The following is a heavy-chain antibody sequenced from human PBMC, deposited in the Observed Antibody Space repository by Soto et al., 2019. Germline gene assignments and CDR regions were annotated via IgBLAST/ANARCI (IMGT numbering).Heavy chain of an antibody. CDR2: ISANNGNT. Sequence: ASVKVSCKASGYTFTSYGISWVRQAPGQGLEWMGWISANNGNTNYAQKLQGWVTMTRDTSISTAYMELSRLGSDDTAVYYCARDIASVQLETGDGMDVWGQGTTVTVSS. D-gene: IGHD1-1*01. V-gene: IGHV1-18*01. CDR1: GYTFTSYG. J-gene: IGHJ6*02. CDR3: ARDIASVQLETGDGMDV.